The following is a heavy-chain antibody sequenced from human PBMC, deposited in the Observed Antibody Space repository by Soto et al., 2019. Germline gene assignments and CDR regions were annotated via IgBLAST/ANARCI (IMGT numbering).Heavy chain of an antibody. CDR1: GGTFSSYA. J-gene: IGHJ6*02. CDR2: IIPIFGTA. CDR3: ARTDYCSSTSCYGGSYYYGMDV. D-gene: IGHD2-2*01. Sequence: QVQLVQSGAEVKKPGSSVKVSCKASGGTFSSYAISWVRQAPGQGLEWMGGIIPIFGTANYAQKFQGRVTITADESTGTAYMELSSLRSEDTAVYYCARTDYCSSTSCYGGSYYYGMDVWGQGTTVTVSS. V-gene: IGHV1-69*01.